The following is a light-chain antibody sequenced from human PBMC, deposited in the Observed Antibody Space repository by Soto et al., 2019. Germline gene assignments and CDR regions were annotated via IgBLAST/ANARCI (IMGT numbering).Light chain of an antibody. CDR1: SSDIGAFNH. Sequence: QSVLTQPASVSDSPGQSITISCIGTSSDIGAFNHVSWHQQHPGKAPTLIIYDVINRPSGVSNRFSGSKTGNTASLIISGLQAEDEADYYCSSYTSSSSYVFGSGTKLTVL. V-gene: IGLV2-14*03. CDR3: SSYTSSSSYV. J-gene: IGLJ1*01. CDR2: DVI.